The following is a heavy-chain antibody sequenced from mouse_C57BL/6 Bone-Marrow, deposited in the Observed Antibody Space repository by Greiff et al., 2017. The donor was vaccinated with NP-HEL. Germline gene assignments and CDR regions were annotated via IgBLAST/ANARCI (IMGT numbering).Heavy chain of an antibody. Sequence: EVKLMESGGDLVKPGGSLKLSCAASGFTFSSYGMSWVRQTPDKRLEWVATISSGGSYTYYPDSVKGRFTISRDNAKNTLYLQMSSLKSEDTAMYYCARHDSTTVVAPGFAYWGQGTLVTVSA. J-gene: IGHJ3*01. CDR1: GFTFSSYG. CDR2: ISSGGSYT. CDR3: ARHDSTTVVAPGFAY. V-gene: IGHV5-6*01. D-gene: IGHD1-1*01.